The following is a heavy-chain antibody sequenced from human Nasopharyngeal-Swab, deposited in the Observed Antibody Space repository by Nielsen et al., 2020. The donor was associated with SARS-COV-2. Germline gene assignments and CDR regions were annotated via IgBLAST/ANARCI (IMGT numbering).Heavy chain of an antibody. J-gene: IGHJ4*02. CDR3: ARGRQQLVRGYDY. Sequence: SVKVSCKASAGTFSSYAISWVRQAPGQGLEWMGGIIPIFGTANYAQKFQGRVTITADKSTSTAYMELSSLRSEDTAVYYCARGRQQLVRGYDYWGQGTLVTISS. V-gene: IGHV1-69*06. D-gene: IGHD6-13*01. CDR1: AGTFSSYA. CDR2: IIPIFGTA.